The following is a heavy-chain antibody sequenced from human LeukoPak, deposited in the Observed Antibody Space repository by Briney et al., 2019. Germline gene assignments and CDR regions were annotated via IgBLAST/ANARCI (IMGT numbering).Heavy chain of an antibody. CDR1: GGSFSGYY. CDR2: INHSGST. J-gene: IGHJ3*02. Sequence: SETLSLTCAVYGGSFSGYYWSWIRQPPGKGLEWIGEINHSGSTNYSPSLKSRVTISVDTSKNQFSLKLSSVTAADTAVYYCARGFHYYVDAFDIWGQGTMVTVSS. V-gene: IGHV4-34*01. D-gene: IGHD3-22*01. CDR3: ARGFHYYVDAFDI.